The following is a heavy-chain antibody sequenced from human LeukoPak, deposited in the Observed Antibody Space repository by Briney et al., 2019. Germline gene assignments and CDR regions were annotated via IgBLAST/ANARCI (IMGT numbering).Heavy chain of an antibody. V-gene: IGHV3-11*04. CDR2: ISSSGSTI. J-gene: IGHJ4*02. CDR1: GFTFSSYA. CDR3: ARDELDRKWLARFDY. D-gene: IGHD6-19*01. Sequence: GGSLRLSCAPSGFTFSSYAVRWVRQPPGKGLEWVSYISSSGSTIYYADSVKGRFTISRDNAKNSLYLQMNSLRAEDTAVYYCARDELDRKWLARFDYWGQGTLVTASS.